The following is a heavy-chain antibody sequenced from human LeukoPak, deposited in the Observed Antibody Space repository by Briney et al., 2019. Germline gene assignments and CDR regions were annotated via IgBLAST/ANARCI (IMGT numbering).Heavy chain of an antibody. J-gene: IGHJ3*01. CDR3: TRNVSTGSLYKAFDV. D-gene: IGHD3-9*01. CDR1: GYSFTGSW. V-gene: IGHV5-51*01. CDR2: IYPGDSDT. Sequence: GESLRISCKASGYSFTGSWIGWVRQMPGKGLEWMGIIYPGDSDTRYRPSFQGQVTISADKSISTAYLQWSSLKATDTAMYYCTRNVSTGSLYKAFDVWGQGTMVTVSS.